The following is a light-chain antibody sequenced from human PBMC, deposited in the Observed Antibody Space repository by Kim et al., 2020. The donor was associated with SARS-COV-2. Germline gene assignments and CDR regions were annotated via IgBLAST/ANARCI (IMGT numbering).Light chain of an antibody. CDR1: QGISSY. CDR2: AAS. Sequence: ASTGDRVTITCRASQGISSYLAWYQQKPGKAPKLLIYAASTLQSGVPSRFSGSGSGTDFTLTISCLQSEDFATYYCQQYYSYPQTFGQGTKLEI. J-gene: IGKJ2*01. CDR3: QQYYSYPQT. V-gene: IGKV1-8*01.